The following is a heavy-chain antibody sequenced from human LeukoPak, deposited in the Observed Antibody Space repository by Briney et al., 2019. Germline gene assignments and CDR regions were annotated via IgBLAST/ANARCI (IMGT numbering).Heavy chain of an antibody. CDR3: ARGEGYNTSPYDF. CDR1: GYTYTTYY. Sequence: GASVKVSYTAYGYTYTTYYIHWVRQAPGQGPEWMGIISPTGGTTNYAQRFQGRVSMTRDLSTSTVFMELRGLTSEDTAVYYCARGEGYNTSPYDFWGQGTRVTVSS. D-gene: IGHD5-24*01. CDR2: ISPTGGTT. V-gene: IGHV1-46*01. J-gene: IGHJ4*02.